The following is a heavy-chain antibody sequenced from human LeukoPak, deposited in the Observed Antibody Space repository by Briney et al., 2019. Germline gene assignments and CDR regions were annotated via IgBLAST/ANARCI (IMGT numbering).Heavy chain of an antibody. CDR2: INHSGST. CDR1: GGSFSGYY. CDR3: ARRGSSGHYMDV. Sequence: SETLSLTCAVYGGSFSGYYWSWIRQPPGKGLEWIGEINHSGSTNYNPSLESRVTISVDTSKNQFSLKLNSVTVADTAVYYCARRGSSGHYMDVWGKGTTVTVSS. V-gene: IGHV4-34*01. J-gene: IGHJ6*03. D-gene: IGHD6-19*01.